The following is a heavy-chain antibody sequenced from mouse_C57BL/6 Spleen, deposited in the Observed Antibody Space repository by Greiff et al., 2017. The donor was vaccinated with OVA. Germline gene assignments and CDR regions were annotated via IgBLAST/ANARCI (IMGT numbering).Heavy chain of an antibody. CDR1: GYTFTDYN. CDR3: ARPVAPYYFDY. D-gene: IGHD1-1*01. V-gene: IGHV1-22*01. Sequence: VQLKESGPELVKPGASVKMSCKASGYTFTDYNMHWVKQSHGKSLEWIGYLNPNNGGTSYNQKFKGKATLTVNKSSSTAYMELRSLTSEDSAVYYCARPVAPYYFDYWGQGTTLTVSS. J-gene: IGHJ2*01. CDR2: LNPNNGGT.